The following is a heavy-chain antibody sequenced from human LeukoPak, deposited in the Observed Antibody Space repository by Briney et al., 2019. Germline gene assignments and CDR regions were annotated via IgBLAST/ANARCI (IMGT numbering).Heavy chain of an antibody. J-gene: IGHJ3*02. D-gene: IGHD6-13*01. CDR2: IWYDGSNK. CDR3: ARGRTLGSSLDAFDI. V-gene: IGHV3-33*01. Sequence: GGSLRLSCAASGFTFSSYGMHWVRQAPGKGLEWVAVIWYDGSNKYYADSVKGRFTISRDNSKNTLYLQMNSLRAEDTAVYYCARGRTLGSSLDAFDIWGQGTMVTVSS. CDR1: GFTFSSYG.